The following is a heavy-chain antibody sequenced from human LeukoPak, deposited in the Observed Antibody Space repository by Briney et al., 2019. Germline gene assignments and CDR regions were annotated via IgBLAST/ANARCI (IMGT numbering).Heavy chain of an antibody. J-gene: IGHJ4*02. Sequence: VASVTVSCKASGYTFTSYDINWVRQAPGQGLEWMGWISSYNGNTNYAQKLQGRATMTTDTSTSTAYMELRSLRSDDTAVYYCARGSFPSDDILTGPFNNWGQGTLVTVSS. CDR2: ISSYNGNT. CDR1: GYTFTSYD. CDR3: ARGSFPSDDILTGPFNN. V-gene: IGHV1-18*01. D-gene: IGHD3-9*01.